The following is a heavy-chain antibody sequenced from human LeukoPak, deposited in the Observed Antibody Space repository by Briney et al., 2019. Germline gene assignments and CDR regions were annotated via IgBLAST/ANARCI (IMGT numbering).Heavy chain of an antibody. CDR1: VYTFSSHG. CDR3: ARFTYGSGTYGSFDY. D-gene: IGHD3-10*01. Sequence: PGGSLRLSRAASVYTFSSHGVSGVPAAPGRGRECVSTISGSGDNTYYADSVKCRISNSRDNTKNTLYLQMNSLRAEDTAVYYCARFTYGSGTYGSFDYWGQGTLVTVSS. J-gene: IGHJ4*02. V-gene: IGHV3-23*01. CDR2: ISGSGDNT.